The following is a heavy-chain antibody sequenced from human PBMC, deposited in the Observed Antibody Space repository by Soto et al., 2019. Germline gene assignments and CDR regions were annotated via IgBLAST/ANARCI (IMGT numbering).Heavy chain of an antibody. CDR2: IYYSGST. D-gene: IGHD6-6*01. CDR1: GGSISSYY. V-gene: IGHV4-59*01. Sequence: SETLSLTCTVSGGSISSYYWSWIRQPPGKGLEWIGYIYYSGSTNYNPSLKSRVTISVDTSKNQFSLKLSSVTAADTAVYYCARDLGRIAARYFDYWGQGTLVTVSS. CDR3: ARDLGRIAARYFDY. J-gene: IGHJ4*02.